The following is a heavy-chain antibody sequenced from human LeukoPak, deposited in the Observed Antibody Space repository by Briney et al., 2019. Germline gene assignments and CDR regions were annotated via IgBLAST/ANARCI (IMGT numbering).Heavy chain of an antibody. V-gene: IGHV1-18*01. CDR1: GYTFTSYG. CDR2: ISAYNGNT. D-gene: IGHD3-22*01. J-gene: IGHJ3*02. Sequence: GASVKVSCKASGYTFTSYGISWVRQAPGQGLEWMGWISAYNGNTNYAQKLRGRVTMTTDTSTSTAYMELRSLRSDDTAVYYCAREPGNYYDSSGTERSATFDIWGQGTMVTVSS. CDR3: AREPGNYYDSSGTERSATFDI.